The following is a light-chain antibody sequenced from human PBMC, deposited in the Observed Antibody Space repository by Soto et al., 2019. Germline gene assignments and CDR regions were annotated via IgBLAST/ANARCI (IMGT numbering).Light chain of an antibody. Sequence: EIVLTQSPATLSLSPGERATLSCRASQSVSSYLAWYQQKPGQAPRLLIYDASNRATGIPARFSGSGSGTDFTLTISSLEPEDFAIYYCQQHNSYSSRAFGQGTKVEIK. CDR3: QQHNSYSSRA. CDR1: QSVSSY. V-gene: IGKV3-11*01. CDR2: DAS. J-gene: IGKJ1*01.